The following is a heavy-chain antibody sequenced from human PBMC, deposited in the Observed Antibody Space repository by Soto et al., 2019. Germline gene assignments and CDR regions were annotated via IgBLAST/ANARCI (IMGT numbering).Heavy chain of an antibody. J-gene: IGHJ6*02. CDR1: GFTFSSYA. Sequence: GGSLRLSCAASGFTFSSYAMSWVRQAPGKGLEWVSAISGSGGSTYYADSVKDRFTISRDNSKNTLYLQMNSLRAEDTAVYYCAKYKLGYSSYYYYGMDVWGQGTTVTVSS. V-gene: IGHV3-23*01. CDR2: ISGSGGST. D-gene: IGHD5-18*01. CDR3: AKYKLGYSSYYYYGMDV.